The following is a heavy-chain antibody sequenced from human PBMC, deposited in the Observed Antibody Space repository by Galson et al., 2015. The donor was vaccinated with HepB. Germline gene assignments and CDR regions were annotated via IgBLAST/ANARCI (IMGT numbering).Heavy chain of an antibody. J-gene: IGHJ4*02. CDR3: ARSVDYGGNPYYFDY. Sequence: QSGAEVKKPGESLKISCTGSGYSFTSYWIGWVRQMPGKGLEWMGIIYPGDSDTRYSPSFQGQVTISADKSISTAYLQWSSLKASDTAMYYCARSVDYGGNPYYFDYWGQGTLVTVSS. CDR1: GYSFTSYW. D-gene: IGHD4-23*01. CDR2: IYPGDSDT. V-gene: IGHV5-51*01.